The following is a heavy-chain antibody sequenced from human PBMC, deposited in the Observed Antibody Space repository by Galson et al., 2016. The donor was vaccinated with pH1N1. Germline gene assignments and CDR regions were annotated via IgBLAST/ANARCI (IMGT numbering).Heavy chain of an antibody. V-gene: IGHV3-23*01. D-gene: IGHD4-17*01. J-gene: IGHJ3*02. CDR3: AKGGYGDYGLDVFDI. Sequence: SLRLSCAASGSNSDYNMNWVRLAPGKGLEWVSSISGSGGRKHYADSVQGRFIISRDNSKNTLYLQMNSLRAGDTARYFCAKGGYGDYGLDVFDIWGQGTMVIVSS. CDR2: ISGSGGRK. CDR1: GSNSDYN.